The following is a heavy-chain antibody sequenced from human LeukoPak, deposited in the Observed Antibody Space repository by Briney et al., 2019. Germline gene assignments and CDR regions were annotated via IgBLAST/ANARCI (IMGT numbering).Heavy chain of an antibody. J-gene: IGHJ4*02. D-gene: IGHD3-16*02. CDR3: ARIAGGLIYSRLDY. CDR2: ISWNSGRR. V-gene: IGHV3-9*01. CDR1: GFTFDDYA. Sequence: PGGSLRLSCVASGFTFDDYAMHWVRQAPGKGLEWVSGISWNSGRRGYADSVKGRFTISRDNAKNSLYLQMNSLRAEDTAVYYCARIAGGLIYSRLDYWGQGALVTVSS.